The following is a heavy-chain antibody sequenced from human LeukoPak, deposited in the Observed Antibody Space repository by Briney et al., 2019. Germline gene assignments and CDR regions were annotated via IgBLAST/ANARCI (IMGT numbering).Heavy chain of an antibody. J-gene: IGHJ4*02. CDR1: GFTFNRNS. D-gene: IGHD6-19*01. Sequence: PGGSLRLSCAASGFTFNRNSISWVRQAPGKGLERVSTIGGSGDKTFYADSVKGRFTISRDNSKKMLHLQMSSLTGEDTALYYCVRRGDASSGWGDHDYWGQGALVTVSS. V-gene: IGHV3-23*01. CDR2: IGGSGDKT. CDR3: VRRGDASSGWGDHDY.